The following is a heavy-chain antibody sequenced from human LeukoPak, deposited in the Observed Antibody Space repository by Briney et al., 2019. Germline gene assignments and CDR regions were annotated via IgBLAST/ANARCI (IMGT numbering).Heavy chain of an antibody. CDR1: GFTFGDYA. V-gene: IGHV3-49*04. CDR3: TREDSRRITIFGVVTPFDY. D-gene: IGHD3-3*01. CDR2: IRSKAYGGTT. J-gene: IGHJ4*02. Sequence: GRSLRLSCTASGFTFGDYAMSWVRQAPGKGLEWVGFIRSKAYGGTTEYAASVKGRFTISRDDSKSIAYLQMNSLKTEDTAVYYCTREDSRRITIFGVVTPFDYWGQGTLVTVSS.